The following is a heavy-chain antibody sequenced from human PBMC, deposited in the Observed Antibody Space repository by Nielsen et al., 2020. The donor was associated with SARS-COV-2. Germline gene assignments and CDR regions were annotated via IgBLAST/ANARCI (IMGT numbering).Heavy chain of an antibody. J-gene: IGHJ4*02. V-gene: IGHV3-30-3*01. Sequence: GESLKISCAASGFTFDDYAMHWVRQAPGKGLEWVAVISYDGSNKYYADSVKGRFTISRDDSKNTLYLQMNSLTAEDTAVYFCAKGRNRISVTGTLFDYWGQGALVTVSS. CDR3: AKGRNRISVTGTLFDY. CDR1: GFTFDDYA. CDR2: ISYDGSNK. D-gene: IGHD6-19*01.